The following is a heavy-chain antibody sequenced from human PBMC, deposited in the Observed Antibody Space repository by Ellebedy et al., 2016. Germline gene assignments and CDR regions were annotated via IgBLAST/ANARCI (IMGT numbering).Heavy chain of an antibody. D-gene: IGHD3-10*01. CDR2: VVGSGERT. Sequence: GGSLRLSCEASGFTFSSHAMSWVRQAPGKGPEWVSAVVGSGERTFYADSVKGRFTISRDNSKSTLYLQMNSLSGEDTAVYYCANVGGSGTYYNGYWGQGTLVTVSS. CDR1: GFTFSSHA. J-gene: IGHJ4*02. V-gene: IGHV3-23*01. CDR3: ANVGGSGTYYNGY.